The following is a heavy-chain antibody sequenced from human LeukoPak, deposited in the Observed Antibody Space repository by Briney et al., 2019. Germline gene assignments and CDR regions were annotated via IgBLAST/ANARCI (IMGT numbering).Heavy chain of an antibody. V-gene: IGHV4-38-2*01. Sequence: SETLSLTCAVSGYSISSGYYWGWIRQPPGKGLEWIGSIYHSGSTYYNPSLKSRVTISVDTSKNQFSLKLSSVTAADTAGYYCARALGYCSSTSCYTPIDYWGQGTLVTVSS. CDR3: ARALGYCSSTSCYTPIDY. CDR2: IYHSGST. J-gene: IGHJ4*02. CDR1: GYSISSGYY. D-gene: IGHD2-2*02.